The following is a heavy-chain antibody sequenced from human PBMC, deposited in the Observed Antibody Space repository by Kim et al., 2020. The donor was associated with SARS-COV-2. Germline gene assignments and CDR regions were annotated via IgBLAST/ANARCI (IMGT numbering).Heavy chain of an antibody. CDR2: IWYDGSNK. V-gene: IGHV3-33*06. CDR3: AKGGMVRGVIGY. J-gene: IGHJ4*02. CDR1: GFTFSSYG. Sequence: GRSLRLSCAASGFTFSSYGMHWVRQAPGKGLEWVAVIWYDGSNKYYADSVKGRFTISRDNSKNTLYLQMNSLRAEDTAVYYCAKGGMVRGVIGYWGQGTLVTVSS. D-gene: IGHD3-10*01.